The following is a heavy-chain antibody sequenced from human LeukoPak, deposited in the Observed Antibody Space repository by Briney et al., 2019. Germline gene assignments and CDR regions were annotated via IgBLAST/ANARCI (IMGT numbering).Heavy chain of an antibody. CDR1: GAYISDDYYY. V-gene: IGHV4-31*03. Sequence: SETLSLTCTVSGAYISDDYYYWSWIRQPPGKGLEWIGSIYVTENTYYNPSLKSRLTISVDTSKNQFSLRMTSVTAADTAVYYCARVFLGYCASTCSALHFDPWGQGTLVTVSS. CDR2: IYVTENT. J-gene: IGHJ5*02. D-gene: IGHD2-8*01. CDR3: ARVFLGYCASTCSALHFDP.